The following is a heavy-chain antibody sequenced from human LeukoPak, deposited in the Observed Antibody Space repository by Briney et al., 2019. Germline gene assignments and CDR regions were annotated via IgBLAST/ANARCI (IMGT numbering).Heavy chain of an antibody. CDR2: INTNTGNP. Sequence: ASVKVSCKASGYTFTSYAMNWVRQAPGQGLEWMGWINTNTGNPTYAQGFTGRFVFSLDTSVSTAYLQISSLKAEDTAVYYCARAAEYSSSWYGHAFPRYYYYGMDVWGQGTTVTVSS. CDR1: GYTFTSYA. V-gene: IGHV7-4-1*02. J-gene: IGHJ6*02. CDR3: ARAAEYSSSWYGHAFPRYYYYGMDV. D-gene: IGHD6-13*01.